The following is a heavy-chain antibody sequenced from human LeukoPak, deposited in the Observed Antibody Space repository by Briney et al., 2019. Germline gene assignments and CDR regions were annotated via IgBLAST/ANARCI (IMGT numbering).Heavy chain of an antibody. CDR3: AQGVMYQFEY. V-gene: IGHV3-23*01. CDR1: GFPFSSHG. CDR2: IIGGGGST. Sequence: GGSLRLSCAASGFPFSSHGMSWVRQAPGKGREWVSGIIGGGGSTYYADSVKGRFTISGDNSRHTLFLQMNSLRAEDTAVYFRAQGVMYQFEYWGQGTLVTVSS. J-gene: IGHJ4*02. D-gene: IGHD3-16*01.